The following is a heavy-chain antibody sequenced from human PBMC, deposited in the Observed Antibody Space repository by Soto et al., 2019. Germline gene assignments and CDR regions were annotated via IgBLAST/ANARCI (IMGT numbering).Heavy chain of an antibody. D-gene: IGHD1-26*01. CDR2: ISHSGST. Sequence: SETLSLTCAVSGGSISSSHWWSWVRQPPGKGLEWIGEISHSGSTNYNPSLKSRVTISVDESNNQFSLRLSSVTAADTAMYYCERDIVGATTTAKDWGQGTLVTVSS. CDR3: ERDIVGATTTAKD. V-gene: IGHV4-4*02. J-gene: IGHJ4*02. CDR1: GGSISSSHW.